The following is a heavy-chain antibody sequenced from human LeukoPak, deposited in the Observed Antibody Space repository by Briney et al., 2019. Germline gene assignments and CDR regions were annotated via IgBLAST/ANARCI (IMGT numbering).Heavy chain of an antibody. J-gene: IGHJ5*02. CDR2: INPNSGGT. CDR1: GYTFTGYY. D-gene: IGHD1-1*01. V-gene: IGHV1-2*02. CDR3: TRALVQLERPRIRWFDP. Sequence: ASVKVSCKASGYTFTGYYMHWVRQAPGQGLEWMGWINPNSGGTNYAQRCQGRVTMTRDTSISTAYMELSRLRSDDTAVYYCTRALVQLERPRIRWFDPWGQGTLVTVSS.